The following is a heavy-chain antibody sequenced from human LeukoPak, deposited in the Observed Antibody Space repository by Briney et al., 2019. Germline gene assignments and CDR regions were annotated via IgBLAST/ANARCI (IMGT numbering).Heavy chain of an antibody. Sequence: GGSLRLSCAASGFTFSSCVMHWVRQAPGKGLEWVAVMSYEGSSKYYVDSVKGRFTISRDNSKNTLYLQMNSLRAGDTAVYYCAKAHSSGWYAIEYWGLGTLVTVSS. CDR2: MSYEGSSK. V-gene: IGHV3-30*18. D-gene: IGHD6-19*01. CDR3: AKAHSSGWYAIEY. J-gene: IGHJ4*02. CDR1: GFTFSSCV.